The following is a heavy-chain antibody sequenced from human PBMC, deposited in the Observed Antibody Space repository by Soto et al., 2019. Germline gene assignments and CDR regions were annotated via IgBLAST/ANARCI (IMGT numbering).Heavy chain of an antibody. V-gene: IGHV4-34*01. J-gene: IGHJ6*02. D-gene: IGHD1-26*01. CDR3: ARVRIVAGRTLGHYYYYGMDV. CDR2: INHSGST. Sequence: PSETLSLTCAVYGGSFSGYYWSWIRQPPGKGLEWIGEINHSGSTNYNPSLKSRVTISVDTSKNQFSLKLSSVTAADAAVYYCARVRIVAGRTLGHYYYYGMDVWGQGTTVTVSS. CDR1: GGSFSGYY.